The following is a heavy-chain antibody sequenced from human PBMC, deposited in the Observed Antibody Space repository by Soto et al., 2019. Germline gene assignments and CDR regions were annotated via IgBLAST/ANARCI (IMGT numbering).Heavy chain of an antibody. D-gene: IGHD5-12*01. CDR3: ARDYLRDGYKANVGIWGGVAHYYYGMDV. J-gene: IGHJ6*02. Sequence: QVQLVESGGGVVQPGKSLRLSCVASGFTFRTYGMHWVRQAPGKGLEWVAVISYDGSNKYFADSVKGRFTISRDDSKNTLYLQMNSLRAEYTAVYYCARDYLRDGYKANVGIWGGVAHYYYGMDVWGQGTTVTVSS. CDR2: ISYDGSNK. V-gene: IGHV3-33*01. CDR1: GFTFRTYG.